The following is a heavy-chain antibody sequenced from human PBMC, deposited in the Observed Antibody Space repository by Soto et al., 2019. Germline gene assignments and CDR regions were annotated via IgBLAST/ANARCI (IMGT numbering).Heavy chain of an antibody. CDR1: GGTFSSYA. J-gene: IGHJ6*02. D-gene: IGHD6-6*01. CDR2: IIPIFGTA. V-gene: IGHV1-69*01. CDR3: ARGYYSSSSRYYYGMDV. Sequence: QVQLVQSGAEVKKPGSSVKVSCKASGGTFSSYAISWVRQAPGQGLEWMGGIIPIFGTANYAQKFQGRVTITADESTSTDYMELSSLRSEDTAVYYCARGYYSSSSRYYYGMDVWGQGTTVTVSS.